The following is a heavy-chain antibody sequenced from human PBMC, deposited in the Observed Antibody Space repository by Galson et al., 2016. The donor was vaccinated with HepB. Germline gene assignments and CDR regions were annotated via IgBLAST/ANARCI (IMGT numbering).Heavy chain of an antibody. CDR1: GFTFSSYD. Sequence: SLRLSCAVSGFTFSSYDMHWVRQATGKGLEWVSAIGTPGDTYYPGSVKGRFTISRENAKNSLYLQMNTLRAGDTAVYYCARGGGYSGYFGMDVWGQGTTVTVSS. CDR3: ARGGGYSGYFGMDV. D-gene: IGHD4-23*01. V-gene: IGHV3-13*01. CDR2: IGTPGDT. J-gene: IGHJ6*02.